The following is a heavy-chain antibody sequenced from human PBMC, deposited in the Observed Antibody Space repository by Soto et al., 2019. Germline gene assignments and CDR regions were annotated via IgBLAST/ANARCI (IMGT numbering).Heavy chain of an antibody. CDR3: ASGIAVAGSFGVTDY. CDR2: INHSGST. CDR1: GGSFSGYY. Sequence: SETLSLTCSVYGGSFSGYYWSWIRQPPGKGLEWIGEINHSGSTNYNPSLKSRVTISVDTSKNQFSLKLSSVTAADTAVYYCASGIAVAGSFGVTDYWGQGPLVTVSS. J-gene: IGHJ4*02. D-gene: IGHD6-19*01. V-gene: IGHV4-34*01.